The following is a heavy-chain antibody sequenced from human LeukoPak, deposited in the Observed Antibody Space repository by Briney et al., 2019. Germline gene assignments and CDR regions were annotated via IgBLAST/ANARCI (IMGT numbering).Heavy chain of an antibody. J-gene: IGHJ4*02. V-gene: IGHV3-30-3*01. CDR3: ARAGYYYDSSGSYYFDY. CDR2: ISYDGSNK. D-gene: IGHD3-22*01. Sequence: GGSLRLSCAASGFTFSSYAMHWVRQAPGKGLEWVAVISYDGSNKYYADSVKGRFTISRDNSKNTLYLQMNSLRAEDMAVYYCARAGYYYDSSGSYYFDYWGQGTLVTVSS. CDR1: GFTFSSYA.